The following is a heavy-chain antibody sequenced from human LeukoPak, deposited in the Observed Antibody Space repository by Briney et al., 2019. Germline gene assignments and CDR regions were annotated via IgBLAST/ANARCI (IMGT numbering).Heavy chain of an antibody. D-gene: IGHD3-10*01. CDR2: ISWNSGSI. CDR3: ARDSEPYYYGSGRPFDY. J-gene: IGHJ4*02. V-gene: IGHV3-9*01. Sequence: PGRSLRLSCAASGFTFDDYAMHWVRQAPGKGLEWVSGISWNSGSIGYADSVKGRFTISRDNAKNSLHLQMNSLRAEDTAVYYCARDSEPYYYGSGRPFDYWGQGTLVTVSS. CDR1: GFTFDDYA.